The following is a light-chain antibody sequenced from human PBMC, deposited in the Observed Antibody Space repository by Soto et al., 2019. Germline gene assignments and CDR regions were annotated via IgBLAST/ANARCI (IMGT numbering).Light chain of an antibody. CDR2: GAT. J-gene: IGKJ2*01. CDR1: QSLSSH. CDR3: QQYYNWYT. Sequence: EIVMTQSPATLSVSPGERDTLSCRASQSLSSHLAWYQQKPGQAPRLLIYGATTRATGIPARFSGSGSGTEFTLTISSLQSEDFAVYYCQQYYNWYTFGQGTKLEIK. V-gene: IGKV3-15*01.